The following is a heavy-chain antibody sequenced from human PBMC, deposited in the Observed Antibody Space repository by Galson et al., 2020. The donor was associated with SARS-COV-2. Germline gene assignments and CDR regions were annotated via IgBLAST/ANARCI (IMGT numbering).Heavy chain of an antibody. V-gene: IGHV3-30*04. CDR1: GFTFSSYA. J-gene: IGHJ3*02. CDR2: ISYDGSNK. D-gene: IGHD3-22*01. CDR3: ARDRITMIVGATGAFDI. Sequence: GESLKISCAASGFTFSSYAMHWVRQAPGKGLEWVAVISYDGSNKYYADSVKGRFTISRDNSKNTLYLQMNSLRAEDTAVYYCARDRITMIVGATGAFDIWGQGTMVTVSS.